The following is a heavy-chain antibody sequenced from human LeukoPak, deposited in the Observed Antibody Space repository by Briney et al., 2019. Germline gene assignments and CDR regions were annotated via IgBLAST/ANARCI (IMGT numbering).Heavy chain of an antibody. CDR1: GYTFTSYD. D-gene: IGHD6-19*01. J-gene: IGHJ4*02. V-gene: IGHV1-8*01. Sequence: ASVKVSCKASGYTFTSYDINWVRQATGQGLEWMGWMNPNSGNTGYAQRFQGRVTMTRNTSISTAFMELSSLRSEDMAVYYCARGVNSGWYSFDSWGQGTLVTVSS. CDR3: ARGVNSGWYSFDS. CDR2: MNPNSGNT.